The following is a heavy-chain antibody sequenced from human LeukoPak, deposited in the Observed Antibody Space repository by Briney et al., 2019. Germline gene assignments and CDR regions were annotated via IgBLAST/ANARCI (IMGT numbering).Heavy chain of an antibody. J-gene: IGHJ4*02. V-gene: IGHV3-9*01. CDR2: ISWNSGST. CDR1: GFIFDDYA. Sequence: PGGSLRLSCAASGFIFDDYAMHWVRQAPGKGLEWVSGISWNSGSTGYADSVKGRFTISRDNAKNTLYLQMNSLRAEDTAVYYCAKDIVVVPAATYFDYWGQGTLVTVSS. CDR3: AKDIVVVPAATYFDY. D-gene: IGHD2-2*01.